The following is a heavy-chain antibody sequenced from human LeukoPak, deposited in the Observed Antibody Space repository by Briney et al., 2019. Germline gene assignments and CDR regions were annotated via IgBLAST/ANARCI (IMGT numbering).Heavy chain of an antibody. V-gene: IGHV3-53*01. J-gene: IGHJ5*02. CDR1: GFTFDDYD. CDR3: ARVPGYQYESGYSGWFDP. CDR2: IDSGGET. Sequence: PGGSLRLSCAASGFTFDDYDMSWVRQAPGKGLEWISVIDSGGETSYAAPVRGRFTISRDNAMNTVYLQMNNVRADDTAVYYCARVPGYQYESGYSGWFDPWGQGTLVTVSS. D-gene: IGHD3-3*01.